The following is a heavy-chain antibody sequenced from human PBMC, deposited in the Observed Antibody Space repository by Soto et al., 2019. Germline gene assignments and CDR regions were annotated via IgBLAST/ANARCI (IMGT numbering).Heavy chain of an antibody. Sequence: QVQLVESGGGEVQPGRSLRLSCAASGFTFSSYAMHWVRQAPGKGLEWVAVISYDGSNKYYADSVKGRFTISRDNSKNTLYLQMNSLRAEDTAVYYCARGGDRGVFDYWGQGTLVTVSS. CDR1: GFTFSSYA. J-gene: IGHJ4*02. CDR2: ISYDGSNK. CDR3: ARGGDRGVFDY. D-gene: IGHD2-8*02. V-gene: IGHV3-30-3*01.